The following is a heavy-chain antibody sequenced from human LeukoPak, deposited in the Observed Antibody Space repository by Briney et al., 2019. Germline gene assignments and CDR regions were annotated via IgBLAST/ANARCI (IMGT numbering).Heavy chain of an antibody. Sequence: QPGGSLRLSCAASGFTFSNFPMQWVRQAPGRGLEWVAVVSHDGSNKYYADSVKGRFTISRDNSKNTLYLQVSSLRPDDTAVYYCARDLLAGTGGGYWGQGTLVTVSS. D-gene: IGHD1/OR15-1a*01. V-gene: IGHV3-30*04. J-gene: IGHJ4*02. CDR2: VSHDGSNK. CDR3: ARDLLAGTGGGY. CDR1: GFTFSNFP.